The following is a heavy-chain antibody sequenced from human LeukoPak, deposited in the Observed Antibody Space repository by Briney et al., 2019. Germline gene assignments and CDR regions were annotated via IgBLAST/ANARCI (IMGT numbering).Heavy chain of an antibody. V-gene: IGHV3-11*01. CDR2: IDIGGTNT. J-gene: IGHJ5*02. CDR3: ATDGAGFDT. CDR1: GFTFNDYY. Sequence: GGSLRLSCAASGFTFNDYYMSWIRQAPGKGLEWLSYIDIGGTNTHYADSVKGRFTISRDNAKKSLYLEMNNLRADDTAVYYCATDGAGFDTWGQGVLVTVSS.